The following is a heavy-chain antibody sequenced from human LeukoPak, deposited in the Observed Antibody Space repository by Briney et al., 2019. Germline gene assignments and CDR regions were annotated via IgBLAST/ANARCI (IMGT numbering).Heavy chain of an antibody. CDR3: ARGGPDSCDY. CDR2: IYYSGST. Sequence: SETLSLTCTVAGDSISSSSYYWSWIRQPPGKGLEWIGYIYYSGSTNYNPSLKSRVTISVDTSKNQFSLKLSSVTAADTAVYYCARGGPDSCDYWGQGTLVTVSS. D-gene: IGHD1-14*01. J-gene: IGHJ4*02. V-gene: IGHV4-61*01. CDR1: GDSISSSSYY.